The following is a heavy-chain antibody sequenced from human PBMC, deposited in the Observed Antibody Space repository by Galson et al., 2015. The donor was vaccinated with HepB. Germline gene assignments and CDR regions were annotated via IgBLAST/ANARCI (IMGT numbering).Heavy chain of an antibody. CDR3: AHSGAGEILWFGDYYYGMDV. D-gene: IGHD3-10*01. CDR2: IYWNDDK. J-gene: IGHJ6*02. V-gene: IGHV2-5*01. Sequence: PALVKPTQTLTLTCTFSGFSLSTSGVGVGWIRQPPGKALEWLALIYWNDDKRYSPSLKSRLTITKDTSKNQVVLTMTNMDPVDTATYYCAHSGAGEILWFGDYYYGMDVWGQGTTVTVSS. CDR1: GFSLSTSGVG.